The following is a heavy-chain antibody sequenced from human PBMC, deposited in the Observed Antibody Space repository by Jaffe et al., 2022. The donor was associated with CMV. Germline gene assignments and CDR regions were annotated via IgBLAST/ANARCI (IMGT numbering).Heavy chain of an antibody. CDR2: IYYSGST. CDR1: GGSVSSGSYY. J-gene: IGHJ6*02. CDR3: ARVAGYYDILTGYYPYYYYGMDV. D-gene: IGHD3-9*01. Sequence: QVQLQESGPGLVKPSETLSLTCTVSGGSVSSGSYYWSWIRQPPGKGLEWIGYIYYSGSTNYNPSLKSRVTISVDTSKNQFSLKLSSVTAADTAVYYCARVAGYYDILTGYYPYYYYGMDVWGQGTTVTVSS. V-gene: IGHV4-61*01.